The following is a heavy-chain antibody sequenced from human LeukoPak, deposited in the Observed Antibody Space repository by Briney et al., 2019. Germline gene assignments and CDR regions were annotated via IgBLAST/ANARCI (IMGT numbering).Heavy chain of an antibody. CDR2: IRYDGSDK. J-gene: IGHJ4*02. V-gene: IGHV3-30*02. CDR3: AKIVVAANY. CDR1: GFTFSSYG. D-gene: IGHD2-15*01. Sequence: GRSLGLSCAASGFTFSSYGMHWVRQSPGKGLEWVAYIRYDGSDKYYADSVKGRFTISRDNSKNTLYLQMNSLRAEDTAVYYCAKIVVAANYWGQGTLVTVSS.